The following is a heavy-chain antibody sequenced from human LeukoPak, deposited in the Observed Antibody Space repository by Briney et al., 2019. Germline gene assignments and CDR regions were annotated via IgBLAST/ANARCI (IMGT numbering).Heavy chain of an antibody. J-gene: IGHJ5*02. CDR1: GFTFSSYW. CDR3: ARGAYCSGGGCYIRGKYNWFDP. D-gene: IGHD2-15*01. CDR2: INSDGSST. Sequence: GGSLRLSCAASGFTFSSYWMHWVRQAPGKGLVWVSRINSDGSSTSYADSVKGRFTISRDNAKNTLYLQMNSLRAEDTAVYYCARGAYCSGGGCYIRGKYNWFDPWGQGTLVTVSS. V-gene: IGHV3-74*01.